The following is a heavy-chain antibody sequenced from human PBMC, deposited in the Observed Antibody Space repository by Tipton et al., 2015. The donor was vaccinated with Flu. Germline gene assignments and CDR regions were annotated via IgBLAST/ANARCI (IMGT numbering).Heavy chain of an antibody. Sequence: SLRLSCAASGFTFSSYDMHWVRQATGRGLEWVSTIGTTDDTYYPDSVKGRFTISREDAKNSLFLQMNDLRAGDTAVYYCTRIRARSGNGYYDSWGQGTLVTVSS. J-gene: IGHJ4*02. D-gene: IGHD5-12*01. CDR2: IGTTDDT. V-gene: IGHV3-13*01. CDR3: TRIRARSGNGYYDS. CDR1: GFTFSSYD.